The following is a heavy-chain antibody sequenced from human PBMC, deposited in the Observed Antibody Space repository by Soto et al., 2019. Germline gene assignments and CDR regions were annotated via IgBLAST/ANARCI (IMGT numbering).Heavy chain of an antibody. CDR3: AKDYFHSSAYYSYAMDV. V-gene: IGHV3-23*01. D-gene: IGHD3-22*01. Sequence: GGSLRLSCAASGFTFSSCAMNWVRQAPGKGLHWVSAISGSGGSTYYADSVKGRFTISRDNSKNTLYLQLNSLRAEDTAVYYCAKDYFHSSAYYSYAMDVWGQGTTVT. CDR1: GFTFSSCA. CDR2: ISGSGGST. J-gene: IGHJ6*02.